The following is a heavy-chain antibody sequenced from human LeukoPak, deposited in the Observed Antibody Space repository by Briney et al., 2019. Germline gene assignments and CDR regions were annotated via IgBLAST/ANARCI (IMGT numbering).Heavy chain of an antibody. CDR2: ISWDGGST. J-gene: IGHJ6*02. D-gene: IGHD6-13*01. Sequence: GGSLRLSCAASGFTFDDYTMHWVRQAPGKGLEWVSLISWDGGSTYYADSVKGRFTISRDNSKNSLYLQMNSLRTEDTALYYCAKDHSSSWWGVSYGMDVWGQGTTVTVSS. CDR3: AKDHSSSWWGVSYGMDV. CDR1: GFTFDDYT. V-gene: IGHV3-43*01.